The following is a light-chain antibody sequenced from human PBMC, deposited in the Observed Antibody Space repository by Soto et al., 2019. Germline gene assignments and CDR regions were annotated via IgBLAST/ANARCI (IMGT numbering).Light chain of an antibody. CDR1: QNVISSY. CDR2: ATS. CDR3: QQYDSSHLT. Sequence: ENVLTQSPGTLSLSPGERATLSCRASQNVISSYLAWYQQKPGQAPSLLVYATSSRAAGIPDRFSGSVSGTDFTLTISRLEPEDFAVYYCQQYDSSHLTFGGGTKVEIK. V-gene: IGKV3-20*01. J-gene: IGKJ4*01.